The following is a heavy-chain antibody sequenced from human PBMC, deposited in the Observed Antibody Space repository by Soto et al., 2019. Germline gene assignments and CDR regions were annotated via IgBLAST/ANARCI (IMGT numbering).Heavy chain of an antibody. D-gene: IGHD3-22*01. J-gene: IGHJ4*02. Sequence: PSETLSLTCTASGGCICRSSYYWGWIRQPPGKGLEWIGSIYYSGSTYYNPSLKSRVTISVDTSKNQFSLKLSSVTAADTAVYYCARLNYDSSGYFVGYFDHWGQGTLVTVSS. V-gene: IGHV4-39*01. CDR2: IYYSGST. CDR1: GGCICRSSYY. CDR3: ARLNYDSSGYFVGYFDH.